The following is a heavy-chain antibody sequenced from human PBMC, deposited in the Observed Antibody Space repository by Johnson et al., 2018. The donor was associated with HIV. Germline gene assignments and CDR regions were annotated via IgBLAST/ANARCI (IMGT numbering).Heavy chain of an antibody. D-gene: IGHD3-16*02. Sequence: QVQLVESGGGVVQPGRSLRLSCAASGFTFSSYAMHWVRQAPGKGLEWVAVISYDGSNKYYADSVKGRFTISRDNSKNTLYLQMNRLRAEDTAVYYCAKVGAFTFGGVIVLPSVAFDIWGQGTMVTVSS. J-gene: IGHJ3*02. CDR3: AKVGAFTFGGVIVLPSVAFDI. V-gene: IGHV3-30-3*01. CDR1: GFTFSSYA. CDR2: ISYDGSNK.